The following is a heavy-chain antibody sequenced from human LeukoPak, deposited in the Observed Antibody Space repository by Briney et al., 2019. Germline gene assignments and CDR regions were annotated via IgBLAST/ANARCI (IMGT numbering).Heavy chain of an antibody. V-gene: IGHV1-69*04. CDR2: IIPILGIA. Sequence: SVKVSCKASGGTFSSYAISWVRQAPGQGLEWMGRIIPILGIANYAQKFQGRVTITADKSTSTAYMELSSLRSEDTAVCYCARGDRSFDYWGQGTLVTVSS. J-gene: IGHJ4*02. D-gene: IGHD3-10*01. CDR3: ARGDRSFDY. CDR1: GGTFSSYA.